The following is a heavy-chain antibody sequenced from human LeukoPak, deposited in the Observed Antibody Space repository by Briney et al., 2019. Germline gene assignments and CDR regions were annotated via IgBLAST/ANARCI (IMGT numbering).Heavy chain of an antibody. Sequence: ASVTVSCKASGYTFTSYDINWVRQATGQGLEWMGWMNPNSGNTGYAQKFQGRVTMTRNTSISTAYMELSSLRSEDTAVYYCARPTDGSGSYYTVSQDDDAFDIWGQGTMVTVSS. V-gene: IGHV1-8*01. D-gene: IGHD3-10*01. J-gene: IGHJ3*02. CDR2: MNPNSGNT. CDR1: GYTFTSYD. CDR3: ARPTDGSGSYYTVSQDDDAFDI.